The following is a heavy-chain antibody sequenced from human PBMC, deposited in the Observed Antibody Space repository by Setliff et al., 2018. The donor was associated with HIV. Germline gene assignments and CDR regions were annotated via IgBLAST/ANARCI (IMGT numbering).Heavy chain of an antibody. V-gene: IGHV4-39*01. D-gene: IGHD2-21*02. Sequence: SETLSLTCTVSGGSISSFSYYWGWIRQPPGKGPEWIGYFYYDGSEFYTPSLKSRVTMSIDTSKNQFSLRLTSVTAADTATYYCASRGIVVVTMSMPDEFFVHWGHGTLVTVSS. CDR3: ASRGIVVVTMSMPDEFFVH. J-gene: IGHJ1*01. CDR2: FYYDGSE. CDR1: GGSISSFSYY.